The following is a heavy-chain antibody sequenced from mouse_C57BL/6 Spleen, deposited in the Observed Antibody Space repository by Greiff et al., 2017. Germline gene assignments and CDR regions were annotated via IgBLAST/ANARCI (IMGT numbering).Heavy chain of an antibody. V-gene: IGHV1-64*01. CDR1: GYTFTSYW. Sequence: QVQLQQPGAELVKPGASVTLSCKASGYTFTSYWMHWVKQRPGQGLEWIGMIHPNSGSTNYNEKFKSKATLTVDKSSSTAYMQLSSLTSEDSAVYYCARNPSYYFDYWGQGTTLTVSS. CDR3: ARNPSYYFDY. CDR2: IHPNSGST. J-gene: IGHJ2*01.